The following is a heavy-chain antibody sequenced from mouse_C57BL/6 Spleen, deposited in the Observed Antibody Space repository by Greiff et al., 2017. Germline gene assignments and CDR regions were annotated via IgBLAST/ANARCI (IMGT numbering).Heavy chain of an antibody. CDR1: GYSITSGYY. V-gene: IGHV3-6*01. CDR2: ISYDGSN. J-gene: IGHJ2*01. CDR3: ARGATEFDY. Sequence: EVKLQESGPGLVKPSQSLSLTCSVTGYSITSGYYWNWIRQFPGNKLEWMGYISYDGSNNYNPSLKNRISITRDTSKNQFFLKLNSVTTEDTATYYCARGATEFDYWGQGTTLTVSS. D-gene: IGHD3-1*01.